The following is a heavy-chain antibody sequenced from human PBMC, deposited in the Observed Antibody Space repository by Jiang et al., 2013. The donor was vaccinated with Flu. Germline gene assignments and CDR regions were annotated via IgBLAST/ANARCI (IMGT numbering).Heavy chain of an antibody. V-gene: IGHV6-1*01. CDR1: GDSVSSNSAA. J-gene: IGHJ2*01. Sequence: SQTLSLTCAISGDSVSSNSAAWNWTRQSPSRGLEWLGRTYYRSKWYNDYAVSVKSRITINPDTSKNQFSLQLNSVTPEDTAVYYCARGPTYWNWYFDLWGRGTLVTVSS. D-gene: IGHD2-15*01. CDR3: ARGPTYWNWYFDL. CDR2: TYYRSKWYN.